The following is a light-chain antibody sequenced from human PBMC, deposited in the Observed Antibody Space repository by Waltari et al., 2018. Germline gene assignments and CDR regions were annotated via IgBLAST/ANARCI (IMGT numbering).Light chain of an antibody. Sequence: QSVLTQPPSASGAPGQRVTISCSGSSSNIGSNIVNWYQQVPGTTPKLLIYRNDQRPSGVPDRFSGSKSGTSASLAISGLRSDDEADYFCASWDDSLNGRWEFGGGTEVTVI. CDR1: SSNIGSNI. V-gene: IGLV1-44*01. CDR2: RND. J-gene: IGLJ2*01. CDR3: ASWDDSLNGRWE.